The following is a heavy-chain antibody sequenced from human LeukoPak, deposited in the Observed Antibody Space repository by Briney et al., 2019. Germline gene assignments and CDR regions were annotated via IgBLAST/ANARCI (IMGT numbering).Heavy chain of an antibody. CDR3: AREIVASVSIPNWFDP. CDR2: FYYSGST. J-gene: IGHJ5*02. V-gene: IGHV4-31*03. Sequence: SQTLSLTCTVSGGSISSGGYYWSWIRQHPGKGLDWIGYFYYSGSTYYNPLLKSRVTISVDTSKNQFSLKVNSVTAADTAVYYCAREIVASVSIPNWFDPWGQGTRVSVSS. D-gene: IGHD2-15*01. CDR1: GGSISSGGYY.